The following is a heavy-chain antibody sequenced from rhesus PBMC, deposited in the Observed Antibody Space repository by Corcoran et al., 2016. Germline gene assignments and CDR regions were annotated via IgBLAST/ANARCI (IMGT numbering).Heavy chain of an antibody. Sequence: EVQLVESGGGLVQPGGSLRLAWAAAGFTFRDYYIYWVRQAPGKGLEWVGFIRNKAYGGTAEYAESVKGRFTISRDDSKNTLYLQMNSLKTEDTAVYYCASLDYWGQGVLVTVSS. CDR3: ASLDY. CDR1: GFTFRDYY. V-gene: IGHV3-184*01. J-gene: IGHJ4*01. CDR2: IRNKAYGGTA.